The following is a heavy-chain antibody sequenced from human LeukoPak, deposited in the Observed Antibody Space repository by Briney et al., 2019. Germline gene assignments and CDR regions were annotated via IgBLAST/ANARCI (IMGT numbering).Heavy chain of an antibody. V-gene: IGHV1-46*01. CDR1: GDTFIDYY. Sequence: ASVKVSCKASGDTFIDYYIHWVRQAPRQGLEWMGMINPSGDSTTYAQKFQGRVTMTRDTSTTTDYMELSSLRSEDTAVYYCARDEITPRGIGLDYWGQGTLVTVSS. D-gene: IGHD1-14*01. CDR2: INPSGDST. CDR3: ARDEITPRGIGLDY. J-gene: IGHJ4*02.